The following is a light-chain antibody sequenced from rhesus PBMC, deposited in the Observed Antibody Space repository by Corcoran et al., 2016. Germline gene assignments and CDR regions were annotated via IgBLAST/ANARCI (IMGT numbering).Light chain of an antibody. Sequence: DIQMTQSPSSLSASVGDRVTITCRASQVISSWLAWFQQNPGKAPKLLIYKASSLQSGVPSRFSGSGSWTDFTLTISSLQPEDFATYYCQQYNSAPLTFGGGTKVEIK. V-gene: IGKV1-21*01. CDR3: QQYNSAPLT. CDR2: KAS. CDR1: QVISSW. J-gene: IGKJ4*01.